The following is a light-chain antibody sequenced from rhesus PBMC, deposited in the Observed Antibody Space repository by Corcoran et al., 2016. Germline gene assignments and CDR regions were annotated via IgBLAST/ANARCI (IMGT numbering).Light chain of an antibody. CDR1: QSVSSS. J-gene: IGKJ4*01. Sequence: EIVLTQSPGTLSLSPGERATLSCRASQSVSSSLAWYQQKPGQVPSLLIFGASNRATGIADRFIGSGSGTDFTLTISSLEPEDFAVYYCQRYSNWPLTFGGGTKVEIK. V-gene: IGKV3-42*03. CDR2: GAS. CDR3: QRYSNWPLT.